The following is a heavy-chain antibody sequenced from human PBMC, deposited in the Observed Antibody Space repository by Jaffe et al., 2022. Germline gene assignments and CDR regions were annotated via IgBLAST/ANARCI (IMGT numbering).Heavy chain of an antibody. CDR1: GFTFSSYE. V-gene: IGHV3-48*03. CDR2: ISSTSATI. J-gene: IGHJ3*02. D-gene: IGHD3-10*01. CDR3: ARSDQGYKNLDYYKTAFDI. Sequence: EVQLVESGGGLVQPGGSLRLSCVASGFTFSSYEMNWVRQAPGKGLEWVSFISSTSATIYYADSVKGRFTISRDNAKNSLYLQMNSLRAEDTAIYYCARSDQGYKNLDYYKTAFDIWGQGTMVTVSS.